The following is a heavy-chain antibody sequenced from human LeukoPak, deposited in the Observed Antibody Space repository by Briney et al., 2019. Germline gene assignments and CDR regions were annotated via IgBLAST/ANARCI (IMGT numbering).Heavy chain of an antibody. V-gene: IGHV3-7*01. CDR3: ARDIVVVPAAIYYFDY. CDR1: GLTFSSYW. CDR2: IKQDGSEK. D-gene: IGHD2-2*02. Sequence: GGSLRLSCAASGLTFSSYWMSWVRQAPGKGLEWVANIKQDGSEKYYVDSVKGRFTISRDNAKNSLYLQMNSLRAEDTAVYYCARDIVVVPAAIYYFDYWGQGTLVTVSP. J-gene: IGHJ4*02.